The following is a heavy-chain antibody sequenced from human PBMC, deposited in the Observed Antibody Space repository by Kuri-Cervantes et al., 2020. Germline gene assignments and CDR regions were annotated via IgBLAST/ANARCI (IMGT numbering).Heavy chain of an antibody. D-gene: IGHD3-3*01. V-gene: IGHV4-34*01. Sequence: ESLKISCAASGFTFSSYGMHWVRQPPGKGLEWIGEINHSGITKHNPSLKSRVTMSVDTSKNQLSLKLSSVTAADTAVYFCASLWSFDFWSSLDVWGKGTTVTVSS. CDR1: GFTFSSYG. J-gene: IGHJ6*04. CDR2: INHSGIT. CDR3: ASLWSFDFWSSLDV.